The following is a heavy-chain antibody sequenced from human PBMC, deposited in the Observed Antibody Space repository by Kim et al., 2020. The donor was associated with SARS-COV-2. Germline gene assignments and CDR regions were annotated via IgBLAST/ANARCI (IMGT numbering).Heavy chain of an antibody. CDR3: ARVGGYSGYDFYGY. V-gene: IGHV3-74*01. D-gene: IGHD5-12*01. Sequence: ADSVKGRFTISRDNAKNTLYLQMNSLRAEDTAVYYCARVGGYSGYDFYGYWGQGTLVTVSS. J-gene: IGHJ4*02.